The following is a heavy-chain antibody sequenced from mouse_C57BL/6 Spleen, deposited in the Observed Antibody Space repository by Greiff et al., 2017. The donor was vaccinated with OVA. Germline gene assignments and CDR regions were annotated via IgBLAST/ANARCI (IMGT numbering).Heavy chain of an antibody. CDR3: ARPYYGSSSFFDY. CDR1: GYTFTSYW. D-gene: IGHD1-1*01. Sequence: QVQLKQSGAELVKPGASVKMSCKASGYTFTSYWITWVKQRPGQGLEWIGDIYPGSGSTNYNEKFKSKATLTVDTSSSTAYMQLSSLTSEDSAVYYCARPYYGSSSFFDYWGQGTTLTVSS. J-gene: IGHJ2*01. CDR2: IYPGSGST. V-gene: IGHV1-55*01.